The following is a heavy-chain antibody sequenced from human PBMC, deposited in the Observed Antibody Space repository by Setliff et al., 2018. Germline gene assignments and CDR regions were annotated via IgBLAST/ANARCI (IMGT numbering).Heavy chain of an antibody. CDR1: GFIFDDYA. CDR3: ARGHCTTISCFLDH. CDR2: IRAGSDNI. D-gene: IGHD2-8*01. V-gene: IGHV3-9*01. J-gene: IGHJ4*02. Sequence: LRLSCAASGFIFDDYAMHWVRQAPGKGLEWVSGIRAGSDNIAYADSVKGRLTISRDNAKNSLYLQLDSLRPDDTAFYYCARGHCTTISCFLDHWGQGIMVTVSS.